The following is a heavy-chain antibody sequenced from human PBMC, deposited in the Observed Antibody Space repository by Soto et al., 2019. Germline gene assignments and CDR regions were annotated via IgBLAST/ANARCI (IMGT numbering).Heavy chain of an antibody. D-gene: IGHD6-13*01. Sequence: GASVKVSCKASGYTFTSYAMNWVRQAPGQGLEWMGWINTNTGNPTYAQGFTGRFVFSLDTSVSTAYLQICSLKAEDTAVYYCARDSSSSWARYYYYYYGMDVWGQGTTVTVSS. CDR3: ARDSSSSWARYYYYYYGMDV. J-gene: IGHJ6*02. V-gene: IGHV7-4-1*01. CDR2: INTNTGNP. CDR1: GYTFTSYA.